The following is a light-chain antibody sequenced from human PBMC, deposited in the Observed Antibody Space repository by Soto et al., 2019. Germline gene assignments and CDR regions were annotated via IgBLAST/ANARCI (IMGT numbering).Light chain of an antibody. CDR2: WAS. J-gene: IGKJ1*01. CDR1: QIVLYNSNNKNY. Sequence: DIVMTQSPDSLAVSLGERATINCKSSQIVLYNSNNKNYLAWYQQKPGQPPKLLIYWASTRESGVPDRFSGSGSGTDSTLTISSLQAEDVAVYYCQQYYTTRPWTFGKGIKVDI. CDR3: QQYYTTRPWT. V-gene: IGKV4-1*01.